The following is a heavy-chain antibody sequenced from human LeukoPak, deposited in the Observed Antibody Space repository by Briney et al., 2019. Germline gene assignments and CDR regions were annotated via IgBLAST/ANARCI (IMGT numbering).Heavy chain of an antibody. J-gene: IGHJ3*02. CDR1: GFTFSSYW. CDR2: INSDGSST. V-gene: IGHV3-74*01. CDR3: ARANVLLWFGEFGDDAFDI. D-gene: IGHD3-10*01. Sequence: PGGSLRLSCAASGFTFSSYWMHWVRQAPGKGLVWVSHINSDGSSTSYADSVKGRFTISRDNAKNTLYLQMNSLRAEETAVYYCARANVLLWFGEFGDDAFDIWGQGTMVTVSS.